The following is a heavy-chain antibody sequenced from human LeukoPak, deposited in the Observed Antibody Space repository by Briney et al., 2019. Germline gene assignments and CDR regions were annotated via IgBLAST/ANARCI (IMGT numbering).Heavy chain of an antibody. J-gene: IGHJ4*02. CDR1: GFTFRSAW. D-gene: IGHD3-10*01. CDR2: IRGDGGDA. Sequence: GGSLRLSCAASGFTFRSAWMHWVRQPPGKGLVWVSRIRGDGGDANYADFVGGRYTISRDNAKSTLYLQMNALGVEDTAVYYCVRGIVAGSGSCLDWGQGTLVTVSS. CDR3: VRGIVAGSGSCLD. V-gene: IGHV3-74*01.